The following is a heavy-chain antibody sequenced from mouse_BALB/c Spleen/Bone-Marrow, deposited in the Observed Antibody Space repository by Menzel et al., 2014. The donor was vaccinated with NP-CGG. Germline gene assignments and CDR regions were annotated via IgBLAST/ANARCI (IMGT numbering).Heavy chain of an antibody. CDR1: GFTFTDYY. CDR2: IRNKANGYTT. D-gene: IGHD1-1*01. J-gene: IGHJ1*01. V-gene: IGHV7-3*02. Sequence: EVKLVESGGGLVQPGGSLRLSCATSGFTFTDYYMSWVRQPPGKALEWLGFIRNKANGYTTEYSASVKGRFTISRDNSQSILYLQMNILRTEDSATYHCARDRNYDINWYFDVWGAGTTVTVSS. CDR3: ARDRNYDINWYFDV.